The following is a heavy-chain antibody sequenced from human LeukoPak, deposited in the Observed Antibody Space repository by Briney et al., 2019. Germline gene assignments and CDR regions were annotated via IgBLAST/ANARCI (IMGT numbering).Heavy chain of an antibody. Sequence: PGGSLRLSCAASGFTFSDYWMHWVRQAPGKGLVWVSHINADEDRAAYADSMKGRFTISRDNARNTLYLQMNSLRAEDTAVYYCARGPRIAAAGPQVYWGQGTLVTVSS. CDR3: ARGPRIAAAGPQVY. CDR2: INADEDRA. CDR1: GFTFSDYW. J-gene: IGHJ4*02. D-gene: IGHD6-13*01. V-gene: IGHV3-74*01.